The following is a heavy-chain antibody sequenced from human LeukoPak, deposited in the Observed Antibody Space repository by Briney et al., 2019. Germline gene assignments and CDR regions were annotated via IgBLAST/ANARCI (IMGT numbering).Heavy chain of an antibody. CDR3: ARLKSIAAAGTTYYYYGMDV. Sequence: PSETLSLTCTVSGGSISSYYWSWIRQPPGKGLEWIGYINYSGSTNYNPSLKSRVTISVDASMNQFSLKLSSVTAAETAVYYCARLKSIAAAGTTYYYYGMDVWGQGTTVTVSS. CDR1: GGSISSYY. CDR2: INYSGST. V-gene: IGHV4-59*08. D-gene: IGHD6-13*01. J-gene: IGHJ6*02.